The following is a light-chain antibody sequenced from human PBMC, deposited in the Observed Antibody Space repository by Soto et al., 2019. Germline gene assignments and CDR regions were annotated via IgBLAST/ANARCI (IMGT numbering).Light chain of an antibody. V-gene: IGKV2-28*01. CDR2: FGS. Sequence: EIVMTQSPLTLRVTPGDPPPIPCRPSQSLLYNNTYNYLDWYVQKPGQSPQLLIYFGSNRAPGVPDRFSGSGSGTDFTLKISRVEAEDVGVYYCMQALQTPSITFGQGTRLEIK. CDR1: QSLLYNNTYNY. J-gene: IGKJ5*01. CDR3: MQALQTPSIT.